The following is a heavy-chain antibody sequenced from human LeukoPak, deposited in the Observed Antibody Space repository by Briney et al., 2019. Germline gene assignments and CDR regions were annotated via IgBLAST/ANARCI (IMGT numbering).Heavy chain of an antibody. CDR3: ARLWFGPDAFDI. CDR1: GGSISSYY. D-gene: IGHD3-10*01. J-gene: IGHJ3*02. V-gene: IGHV4-59*08. Sequence: SSETLSLTCTVSGGSISSYYWSWIRQPPGKGLEWIGYIHYSGSTNYNPSLKSRVTISVDTSKNQFSLKLSSVTAADTAVYYCARLWFGPDAFDIWGQGTMVTVSS. CDR2: IHYSGST.